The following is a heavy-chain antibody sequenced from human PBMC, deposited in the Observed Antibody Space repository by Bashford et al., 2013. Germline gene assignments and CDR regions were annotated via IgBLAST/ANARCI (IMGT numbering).Heavy chain of an antibody. J-gene: IGHJ5*02. CDR3: AREHFYSSGRSSGGWFDP. D-gene: IGHD6-19*01. CDR1: VGSFSGYY. V-gene: IGHV4-34*11. CDR2: SFYGGIT. Sequence: SETLSLTCAVYVGSFSGYYWSWLRQPPGKGLEWIGSSFYGGITNYSPSLKSRVTVSVDTSKNQFSLNLGSVTAADTAVYFCAREHFYSSGRSSGGWFDPWGQGILVTVSS.